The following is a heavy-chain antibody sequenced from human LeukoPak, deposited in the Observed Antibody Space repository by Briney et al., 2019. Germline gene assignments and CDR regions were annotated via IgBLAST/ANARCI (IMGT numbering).Heavy chain of an antibody. CDR3: AKDGDAREGHQQAGVDY. Sequence: ASVKVSCKASGYTFTGSYMHWVRQAPGQGLEWMGWINPNSGGTHYAQKFQGRVTMTRDTSISTAYMELSSPRSDDTAVYYCAKDGDAREGHQQAGVDYWGQGTQVTVSS. CDR1: GYTFTGSY. CDR2: INPNSGGT. D-gene: IGHD2-21*02. V-gene: IGHV1-2*02. J-gene: IGHJ4*02.